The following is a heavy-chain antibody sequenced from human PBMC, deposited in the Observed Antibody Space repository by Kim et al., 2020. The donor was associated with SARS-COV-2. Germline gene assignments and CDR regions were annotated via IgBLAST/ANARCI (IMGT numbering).Heavy chain of an antibody. V-gene: IGHV4-59*08. Sequence: SETLSLTCTISGDSISRYYWGWIRQPPGKALEWVGHVYYRGSTNYNPSLKSRVTISVDPSKSQFSLNLNSVTAADTAMYYCARLYGQLGGHFNYYMDVWGKGTTVTVSS. J-gene: IGHJ6*03. CDR2: VYYRGST. D-gene: IGHD6-6*01. CDR3: ARLYGQLGGHFNYYMDV. CDR1: GDSISRYY.